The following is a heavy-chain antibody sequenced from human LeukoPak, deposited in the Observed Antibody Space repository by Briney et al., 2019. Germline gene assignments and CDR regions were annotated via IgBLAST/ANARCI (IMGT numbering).Heavy chain of an antibody. CDR2: ISAYNGNT. J-gene: IGHJ4*02. Sequence: VASVKVSCKASGYTFTSYGISWVRQAPGQGLEWMGWISAYNGNTNYAQKLQGRVTMTTDTSTSTAYMELRSLRSDDTAVYYCARDAEYYYDSSGYCDYWGQGTLVTVSS. CDR1: GYTFTSYG. D-gene: IGHD3-22*01. CDR3: ARDAEYYYDSSGYCDY. V-gene: IGHV1-18*01.